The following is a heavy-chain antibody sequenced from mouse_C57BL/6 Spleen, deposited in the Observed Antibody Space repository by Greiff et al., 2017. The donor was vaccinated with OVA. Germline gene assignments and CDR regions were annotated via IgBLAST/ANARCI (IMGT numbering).Heavy chain of an antibody. V-gene: IGHV1-61*01. Sequence: VQLQQPGAELVRPGSSVKLSCKASGYTFTSYWMDWVKQRPGQGLEWIGNIYPSDSATHYNQKFKDKATLTVDKSSSTAYMQLSSLTSEDSAVYYCARQGGSRGFDDWGQGTTLTVSS. J-gene: IGHJ2*01. CDR3: ARQGGSRGFDD. CDR1: GYTFTSYW. CDR2: IYPSDSAT. D-gene: IGHD1-1*01.